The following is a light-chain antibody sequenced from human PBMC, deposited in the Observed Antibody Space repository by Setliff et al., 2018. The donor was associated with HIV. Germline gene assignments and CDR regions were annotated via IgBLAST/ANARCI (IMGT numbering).Light chain of an antibody. CDR2: DVS. J-gene: IGLJ1*01. CDR3: CSYAGTYRV. CDR1: NNDVGSFES. V-gene: IGLV2-11*01. Sequence: QSALTQPRSVSGSPGQSVTISCSASNNDVGSFESVSWYQQRPGSAPKLVMFDVSERPSGISDRFSGSKSGTTASLIISGLQVDDEADYYCCSYAGTYRVFGTGTKV.